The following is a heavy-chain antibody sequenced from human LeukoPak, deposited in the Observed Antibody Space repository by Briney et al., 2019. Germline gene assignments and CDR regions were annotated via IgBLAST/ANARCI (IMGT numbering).Heavy chain of an antibody. V-gene: IGHV4-34*01. Sequence: SETLSLTCAVYGGSFSGYYWSWIRQPPGKGLEWIGEINHSGSTNYNPSLKSRVTISVDTSKNQFSLKLSSVTAADTAVYYCARGPPIYCSSTSCYVRNYWGQGTLVTVSS. D-gene: IGHD2-2*01. CDR3: ARGPPIYCSSTSCYVRNY. J-gene: IGHJ4*02. CDR2: INHSGST. CDR1: GGSFSGYY.